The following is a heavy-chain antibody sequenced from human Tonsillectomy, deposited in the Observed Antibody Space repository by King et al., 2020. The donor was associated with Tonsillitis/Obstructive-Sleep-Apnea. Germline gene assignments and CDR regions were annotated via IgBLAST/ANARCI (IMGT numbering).Heavy chain of an antibody. D-gene: IGHD6-13*01. J-gene: IGHJ6*03. CDR2: FDPEDGET. V-gene: IGHV1-24*01. CDR3: ATLAAAGTGSNYMDV. CDR1: GYTLTELS. Sequence: QLVQSGAEVKKPGASVKVSCKVSGYTLTELSMHWVRQAPGKGLEWMGGFDPEDGETIYAQKFQGRVTMNEDTSTDTAYMELSSLRSEDTAVYYWATLAAAGTGSNYMDVWGKGTTVTVSS.